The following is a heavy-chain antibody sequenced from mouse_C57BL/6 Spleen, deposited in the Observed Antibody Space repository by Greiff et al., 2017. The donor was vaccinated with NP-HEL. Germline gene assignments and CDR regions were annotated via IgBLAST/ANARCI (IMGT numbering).Heavy chain of an antibody. Sequence: QVTLKESGPGILQPSQTLSLTCSFSGFSLSTFGMGVGWIRQPSGKGLEWLAHIWWDDDKYYNPALKSRLTISKDTSKNQVFLKIANVDTADTATYYCARGYYGSTRGYFDVWGTGTTVTVSS. D-gene: IGHD1-1*01. CDR3: ARGYYGSTRGYFDV. V-gene: IGHV8-8*01. CDR1: GFSLSTFGMG. CDR2: IWWDDDK. J-gene: IGHJ1*03.